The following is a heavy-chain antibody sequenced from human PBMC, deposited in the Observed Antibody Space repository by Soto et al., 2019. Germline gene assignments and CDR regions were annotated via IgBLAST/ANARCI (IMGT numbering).Heavy chain of an antibody. J-gene: IGHJ3*02. CDR1: GGSFSAYY. Sequence: SETLSLTCAVYGGSFSAYYWSWIRQPPGKGLEWIGEISHTGSTNYNPSLKSRVTMSVDTSKNQFSLKLSSVTAADSAVYYCARGDYGDSRSGGAFDIWGQGTVVTVSS. CDR2: ISHTGST. CDR3: ARGDYGDSRSGGAFDI. V-gene: IGHV4-34*01. D-gene: IGHD4-17*01.